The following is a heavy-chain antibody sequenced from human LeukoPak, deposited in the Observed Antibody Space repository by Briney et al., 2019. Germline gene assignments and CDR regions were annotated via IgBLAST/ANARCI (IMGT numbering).Heavy chain of an antibody. CDR3: ARQIMVRGVILRLDY. CDR1: GGTFSSYA. CDR2: IIPIFGTA. V-gene: IGHV1-69*06. Sequence: SVKVSCKASGGTFSSYAISWVRQAPGQGLEWMGGIIPIFGTANYAQKFRGRVTITADKSTSTAYMELSSLRSEDTAVYYCARQIMVRGVILRLDYWGQGTLVTVSS. J-gene: IGHJ4*02. D-gene: IGHD3-10*01.